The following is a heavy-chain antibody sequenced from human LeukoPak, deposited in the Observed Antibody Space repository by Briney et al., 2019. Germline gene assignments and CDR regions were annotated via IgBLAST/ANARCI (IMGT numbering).Heavy chain of an antibody. J-gene: IGHJ4*02. CDR2: IYDSGIA. CDR1: GDSITSGGYS. V-gene: IGHV4-30-4*07. Sequence: SETLSLTCVVSGDSITSGGYSWSWIRQPPGKGLEWVGYIYDSGIAFYNPSLKSRVTMSVDKSKNQFSLKLSSVTAADTAVYYCATAREGIAVAGPDYWGQGTLVTVSS. CDR3: ATAREGIAVAGPDY. D-gene: IGHD6-19*01.